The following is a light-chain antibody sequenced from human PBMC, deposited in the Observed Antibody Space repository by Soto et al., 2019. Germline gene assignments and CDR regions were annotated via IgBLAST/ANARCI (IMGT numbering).Light chain of an antibody. CDR3: HQYYKWPLT. CDR1: QSAISN. J-gene: IGKJ4*01. V-gene: IGKV3-15*01. Sequence: EIVMTQSPATLSVPPGERVTLSCRASQSAISNLAWYQQKPGQTPRLLIYDASTRATDIPARFSGSGSGTDFTLTISSLLSEDFAVYYCHQYYKWPLTFGGGTKVDNK. CDR2: DAS.